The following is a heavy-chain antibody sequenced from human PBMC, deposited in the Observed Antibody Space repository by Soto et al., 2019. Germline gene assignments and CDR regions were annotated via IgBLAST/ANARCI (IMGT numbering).Heavy chain of an antibody. CDR2: MNPNSGNT. V-gene: IGHV1-8*01. CDR1: GYTFTSYD. CDR3: AGEKTASGMDV. Sequence: QVQLVQSGAEVKKPGASVKVSCKASGYTFTSYDINWVRQATGQGLEWMGWMNPNSGNTGYAQKFQGRVTMTTNTPRRTAYTERRSLRSEDTAGYYFAGEKTASGMDVWGQGTTVTVSS. J-gene: IGHJ6*02.